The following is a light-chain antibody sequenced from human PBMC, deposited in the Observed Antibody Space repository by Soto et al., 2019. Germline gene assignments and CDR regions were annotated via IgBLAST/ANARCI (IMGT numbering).Light chain of an antibody. CDR3: SSYTSSNTL. V-gene: IGLV2-14*01. CDR1: SSDVGDYKY. Sequence: QSDLTQPASVSGSPGQSITISCTGTSSDVGDYKYVSWYQHYPGKAPKLRIYEVSNRPSGVSNRFSGSKSGNTAALTISGLQAEDGSDYYCSSYTSSNTLFGGGTKLTVL. J-gene: IGLJ2*01. CDR2: EVS.